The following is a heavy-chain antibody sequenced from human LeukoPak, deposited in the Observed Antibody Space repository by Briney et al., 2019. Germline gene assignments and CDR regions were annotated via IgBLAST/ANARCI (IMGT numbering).Heavy chain of an antibody. D-gene: IGHD6-19*01. Sequence: GGSLRLSCAASGFTFSSYAMHWVRQAPGKGLEWVAVISYDGSNKYYADSVKGRFTISRDNSKNTLYLQMNSLRAEDTAVYYCARDFRKRIAVAGTFDYWGQGTLATVSS. CDR1: GFTFSSYA. J-gene: IGHJ4*02. CDR3: ARDFRKRIAVAGTFDY. CDR2: ISYDGSNK. V-gene: IGHV3-30*04.